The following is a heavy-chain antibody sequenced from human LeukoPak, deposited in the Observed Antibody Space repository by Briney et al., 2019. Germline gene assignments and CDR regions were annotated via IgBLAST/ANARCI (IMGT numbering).Heavy chain of an antibody. Sequence: PGGSLRLSCAASGFSFSNYWMTWVRQAPGKGLEWVSGINWNGGSTGYADSVKGRFTISRDNAKNSLYLQMNSLRAEDTALYYCARAGLSNWFDPWGQGTLVTVSS. J-gene: IGHJ5*02. CDR2: INWNGGST. V-gene: IGHV3-20*04. CDR1: GFSFSNYW. CDR3: ARAGLSNWFDP. D-gene: IGHD3-16*02.